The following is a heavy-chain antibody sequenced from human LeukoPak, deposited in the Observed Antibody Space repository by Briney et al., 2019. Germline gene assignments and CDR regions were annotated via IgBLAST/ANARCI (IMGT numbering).Heavy chain of an antibody. CDR1: GFTFSNHW. CDR3: ARDNNWNYPDY. CDR2: ISGDGSST. Sequence: GGSLRLSCAASGFTFSNHWMHWVRQAPGKGLVWVSRISGDGSSTRYADSVKGRFTISRDNAKNTLFLQMHSLRAEDTAVYYCARDNNWNYPDYWGQGTLVTVSS. D-gene: IGHD1-7*01. V-gene: IGHV3-74*01. J-gene: IGHJ4*02.